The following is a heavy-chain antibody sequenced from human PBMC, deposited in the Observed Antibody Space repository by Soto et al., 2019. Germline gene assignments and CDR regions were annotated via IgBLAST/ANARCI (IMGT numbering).Heavy chain of an antibody. V-gene: IGHV1-69*02. D-gene: IGHD3-22*01. CDR3: ARAFSSGSRRSDWYFDL. Sequence: ASVKVSCKASGGTFSSYTISWVRQAPGQGLEWMGRIIPILGIANYAQKFQGRVTITADKSTSTAYMELSSLRSEDTAVYYCARAFSSGSRRSDWYFDLWGRGTLVTVSS. J-gene: IGHJ2*01. CDR2: IIPILGIA. CDR1: GGTFSSYT.